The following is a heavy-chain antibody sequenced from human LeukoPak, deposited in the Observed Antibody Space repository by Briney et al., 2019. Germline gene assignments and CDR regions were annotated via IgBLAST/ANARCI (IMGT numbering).Heavy chain of an antibody. J-gene: IGHJ4*02. CDR2: INPNSGAT. V-gene: IGHV1-2*04. Sequence: ASVKVSCKTSGYRFSGYYMHWVRQAPGQGLEWMGWINPNSGATNYAQNFQGWVTMTRDTSVSTGYMELRRLTSDDTAVYYCARDGYCSSTSCYLPFDYWGQGTLVTVSS. CDR1: GYRFSGYY. D-gene: IGHD2-2*03. CDR3: ARDGYCSSTSCYLPFDY.